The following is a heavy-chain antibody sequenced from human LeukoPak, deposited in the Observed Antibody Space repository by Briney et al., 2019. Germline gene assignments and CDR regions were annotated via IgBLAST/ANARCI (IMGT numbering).Heavy chain of an antibody. Sequence: GGSLRLSCAASGFTFSSYEMNWVRQAPGKGLEWVSYISSSGSTIYYADSEKGRFTISRDNAKNSLYLQMNSLRDEDTAVYYCARVQKDYCDSSGYLSYWGQGTLVTVSS. V-gene: IGHV3-48*03. D-gene: IGHD3-22*01. CDR2: ISSSGSTI. CDR1: GFTFSSYE. CDR3: ARVQKDYCDSSGYLSY. J-gene: IGHJ4*02.